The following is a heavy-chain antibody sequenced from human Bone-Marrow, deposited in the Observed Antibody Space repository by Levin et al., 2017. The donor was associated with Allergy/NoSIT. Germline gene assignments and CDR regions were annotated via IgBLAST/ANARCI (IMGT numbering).Heavy chain of an antibody. Sequence: SQTLSLTCSVSGGSISSSDYYWGWIRQPPNKALQWIGIIYYNENAYYNPSLKSRVAMSVDTSKNQFSLKLSSVTAADTAVYYCARTQYCSGGSCTLFDSWGQGTLVTVSS. CDR1: GGSISSSDYY. J-gene: IGHJ4*02. V-gene: IGHV4-39*01. CDR3: ARTQYCSGGSCTLFDS. CDR2: IYYNENA. D-gene: IGHD2-15*01.